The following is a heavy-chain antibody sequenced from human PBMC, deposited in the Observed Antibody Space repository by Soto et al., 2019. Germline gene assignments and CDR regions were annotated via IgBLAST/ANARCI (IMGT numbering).Heavy chain of an antibody. V-gene: IGHV1-46*01. CDR1: GYTFTSYY. J-gene: IGHJ4*02. CDR2: INPSGGST. Sequence: ASVKVSCKASGYTFTSYYMHWVRQAPGQGLERMGIINPSGGSTSYAQKFQGRVTMTRDTSTSTAYMELRSLRSDDTAVYYCARDVGRITIFGVVLDYWGQGTLVTVSS. D-gene: IGHD3-3*01. CDR3: ARDVGRITIFGVVLDY.